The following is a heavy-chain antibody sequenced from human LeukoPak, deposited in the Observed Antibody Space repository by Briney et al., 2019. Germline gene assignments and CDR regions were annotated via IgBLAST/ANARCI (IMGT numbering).Heavy chain of an antibody. D-gene: IGHD3-22*01. Sequence: SETLSLTCAVYGGSFSGYYWSWIRQPPGKGLEWIGEINHSGSTNYNPSLKSRVTISVDTSKNQFSLKLSSVTAADTAVYYRARARGWLLPNNWFDPWGQGTLVTVSS. V-gene: IGHV4-34*01. CDR1: GGSFSGYY. J-gene: IGHJ5*02. CDR3: ARARGWLLPNNWFDP. CDR2: INHSGST.